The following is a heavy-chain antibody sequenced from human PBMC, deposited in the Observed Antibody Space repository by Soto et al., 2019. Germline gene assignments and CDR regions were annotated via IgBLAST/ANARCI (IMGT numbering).Heavy chain of an antibody. CDR2: INPSGGST. J-gene: IGHJ3*02. D-gene: IGHD3-10*01. Sequence: ASVKVSCQASGSTFTRYYMHWVRQAPGQGLEWMGIINPSGGSTSYAQKFQGRVTMTRDTSTSTVYMELSSLRSEDTAVYYCARTRDLTMVRGVINAFDIWGQGTMVTVSS. CDR3: ARTRDLTMVRGVINAFDI. V-gene: IGHV1-46*03. CDR1: GSTFTRYY.